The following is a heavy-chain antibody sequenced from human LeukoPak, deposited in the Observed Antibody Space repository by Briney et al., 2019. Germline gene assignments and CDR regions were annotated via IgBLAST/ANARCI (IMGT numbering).Heavy chain of an antibody. D-gene: IGHD1-26*01. CDR2: ISAYNGNT. CDR3: ARDSPIVGATLGY. Sequence: ASVKVSCKASGYTFTSYDINWVRQAPGQGLEWMGWISAYNGNTNYTQKLQGRVTMTTDTSTSTVYMELRSLRSDDTAVYYCARDSPIVGATLGYWGQGTLVTVSS. CDR1: GYTFTSYD. V-gene: IGHV1-18*01. J-gene: IGHJ4*02.